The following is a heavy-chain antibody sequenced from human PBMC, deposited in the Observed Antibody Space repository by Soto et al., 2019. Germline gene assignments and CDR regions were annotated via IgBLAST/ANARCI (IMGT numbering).Heavy chain of an antibody. Sequence: ASVKVSCKVSGYTLTELSMHWVRQAPGKRLEWMGGFDPEDGETIYAQKFQGRVTMTEDTSTDTAYMELSNLRSEDTAVYYCARNGLRYFDRNWFDPWDQGTLVTVSP. D-gene: IGHD3-9*01. J-gene: IGHJ5*02. V-gene: IGHV1-24*01. CDR3: ARNGLRYFDRNWFDP. CDR1: GYTLTELS. CDR2: FDPEDGET.